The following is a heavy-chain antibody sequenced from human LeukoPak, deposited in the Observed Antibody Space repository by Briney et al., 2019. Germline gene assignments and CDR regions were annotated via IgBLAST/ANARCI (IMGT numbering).Heavy chain of an antibody. J-gene: IGHJ3*02. V-gene: IGHV3-23*01. Sequence: RSGGSLRLSCAASGFTFRSSAMSWVRQAPGKGLEWVSAISGSDDSTYYADSVKGRFTISRDNSKNMLYLQMDSLRADDTAVYYCAKAFREYSSTSYSAFDIWGQGTIVTVSS. CDR3: AKAFREYSSTSYSAFDI. CDR1: GFTFRSSA. D-gene: IGHD6-6*01. CDR2: ISGSDDST.